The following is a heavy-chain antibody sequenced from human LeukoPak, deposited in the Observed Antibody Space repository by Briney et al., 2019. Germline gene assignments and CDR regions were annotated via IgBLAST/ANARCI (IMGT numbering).Heavy chain of an antibody. J-gene: IGHJ4*01. CDR1: GFTFDDYA. V-gene: IGHV3-9*01. CDR3: AKDLYYYESRGYFDY. Sequence: PGGSLRLSCAASGFTFDDYAMHWVRQAPGKGLEWVSGISWNSGSIGYADSVKGRFTISRDNAKNSLYLQMNSLRAADTALYYCAKDLYYYESRGYFDYWGHGTLVTVSS. CDR2: ISWNSGSI. D-gene: IGHD3-22*01.